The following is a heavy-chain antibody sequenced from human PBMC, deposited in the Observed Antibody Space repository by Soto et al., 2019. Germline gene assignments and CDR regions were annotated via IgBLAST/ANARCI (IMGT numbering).Heavy chain of an antibody. J-gene: IGHJ3*02. D-gene: IGHD3-22*01. V-gene: IGHV3-30*18. CDR1: GFTFSSYG. CDR2: ISYDGSNK. CDR3: AKDQLDKYYYDSSGYYFAAFDI. Sequence: GGSLRLSCAASGFTFSSYGMHWVRQAPGKGLEWVAVISYDGSNKYYADSVKGRFTISRDNSKNTLYLQMNSLRAEDTAVYYCAKDQLDKYYYDSSGYYFAAFDIWGQGTMVTVSS.